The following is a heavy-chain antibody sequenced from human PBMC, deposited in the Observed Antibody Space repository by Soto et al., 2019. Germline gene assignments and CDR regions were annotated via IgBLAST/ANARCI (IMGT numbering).Heavy chain of an antibody. D-gene: IGHD3-22*01. CDR3: ARDPYDSSGYYYGGDY. J-gene: IGHJ4*02. V-gene: IGHV3-30-3*01. Sequence: GGSLRLSCAASGFTFSSYAMHWVRQAPGKGLEWVAVISYDGSNKYYADSVKGRFTISRDNSKNTLYLQMNSLRAEDTAVYYCARDPYDSSGYYYGGDYWGQGTLVTVSS. CDR2: ISYDGSNK. CDR1: GFTFSSYA.